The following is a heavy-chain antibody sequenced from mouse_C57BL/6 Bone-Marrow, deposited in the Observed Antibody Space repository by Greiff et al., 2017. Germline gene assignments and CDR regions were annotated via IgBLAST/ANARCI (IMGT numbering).Heavy chain of an antibody. CDR2: IYPGSGST. V-gene: IGHV1-55*01. Sequence: VQLQQPGAELVKPGASVKMSCKASGYTFTSYWITWVKQRPGQGLVWIGDIYPGSGSTNYNEKFKSKATLTVDTSSSTAYMQLSSLTSEHSAVYYGARSELCDRNYLWDIDDWGTGTTVTVSS. CDR3: ARSELCDRNYLWDIDD. CDR1: GYTFTSYW. J-gene: IGHJ1*03. D-gene: IGHD2-5*01.